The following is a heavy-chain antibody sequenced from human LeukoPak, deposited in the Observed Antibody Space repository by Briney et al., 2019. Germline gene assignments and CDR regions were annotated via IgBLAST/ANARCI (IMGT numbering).Heavy chain of an antibody. D-gene: IGHD5-18*01. CDR1: GYTFTGYY. CDR2: INPNSGGT. V-gene: IGHV1-2*02. CDR3: ARDLYASYDGYGY. Sequence: GASVKVSCKASGYTFTGYYMHWVRQAPGQGLEWMGWINPNSGGTNYAQKFQGRVTMTRDTSISTAYMELSRLRSDDTAVYYCARDLYASYDGYGYWGRGTLVTVSP. J-gene: IGHJ4*02.